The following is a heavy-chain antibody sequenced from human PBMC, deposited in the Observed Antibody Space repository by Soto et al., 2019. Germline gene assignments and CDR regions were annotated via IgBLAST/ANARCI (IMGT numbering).Heavy chain of an antibody. CDR3: AKDFELPDGDYYHYGMDV. D-gene: IGHD1-1*01. CDR2: ISYEGSHK. Sequence: QVQLVESGGGVVQPGGSLTLSCVASGFFFSSHGMHWVRQAPGRGLEWVALISYEGSHKYYVDSVKGRFTISRDNSKKTVYLHMTSLRAEDTALYYCAKDFELPDGDYYHYGMDVWGQGTTVSVSS. V-gene: IGHV3-30*18. CDR1: GFFFSSHG. J-gene: IGHJ6*02.